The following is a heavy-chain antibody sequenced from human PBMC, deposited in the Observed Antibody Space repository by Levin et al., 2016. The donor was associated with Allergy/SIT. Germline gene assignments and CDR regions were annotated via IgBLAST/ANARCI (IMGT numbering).Heavy chain of an antibody. CDR2: TYHSGST. D-gene: IGHD6-6*01. J-gene: IGHJ6*02. CDR1: GGSISSGGYY. CDR3: ARDRPAARGSMDV. Sequence: SETLSLTCTVSGGSISSGGYYWNWIRQHPGKGLEWIGYTYHSGSTYYNPSLRGRITISVDTSKNQFSLKLSSVTAADTAVYYCARDRPAARGSMDVWGQGTTVTVSS. V-gene: IGHV4-31*03.